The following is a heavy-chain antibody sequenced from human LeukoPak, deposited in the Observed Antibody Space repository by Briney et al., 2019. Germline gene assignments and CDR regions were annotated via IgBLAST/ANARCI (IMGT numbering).Heavy chain of an antibody. CDR1: GFTFSSYS. CDR2: ISSSSSTI. V-gene: IGHV3-48*04. D-gene: IGHD3-22*01. J-gene: IGHJ6*02. Sequence: GGSLRLSCAASGFTFSSYSMNWVRQAPGKGLEWVSYISSSSSTIYYADSVKGRFTISRDNAKNSLYLQMNSLRAEDTAVYYCARGPITMIIFLMDVWGQGTTVTVSS. CDR3: ARGPITMIIFLMDV.